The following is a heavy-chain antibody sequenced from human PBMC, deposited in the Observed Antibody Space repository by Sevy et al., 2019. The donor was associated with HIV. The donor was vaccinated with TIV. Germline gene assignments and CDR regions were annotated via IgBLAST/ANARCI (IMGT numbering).Heavy chain of an antibody. CDR3: AGGAVPAASGWYYYYGMDV. CDR2: MNPNSGNT. V-gene: IGHV1-8*01. Sequence: ASVKVSCEASGYTFTSYDINWVRQATGQGLEWMGWMNPNSGNTGYAQKFQGRVTMTRNTSISTAYMELSSLRSEDTAVYYCAGGAVPAASGWYYYYGMDVWGQGTTVTVSS. CDR1: GYTFTSYD. J-gene: IGHJ6*02. D-gene: IGHD2-2*01.